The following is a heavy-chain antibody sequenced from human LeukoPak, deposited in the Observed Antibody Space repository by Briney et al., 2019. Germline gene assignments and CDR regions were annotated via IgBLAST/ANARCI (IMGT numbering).Heavy chain of an antibody. D-gene: IGHD3-10*01. CDR2: ISSSSSYT. V-gene: IGHV3-11*06. CDR3: ASFGGSGSYTQ. J-gene: IGHJ4*02. Sequence: GGSLRLSCAASGFTFSNYWMSWVRQAPGKGLEWVSYISSSSSYTNYADSVKGQFTISRDNAKNSLYLQMNSLRAEDTAVYYCASFGGSGSYTQWGQGTLVTVSS. CDR1: GFTFSNYW.